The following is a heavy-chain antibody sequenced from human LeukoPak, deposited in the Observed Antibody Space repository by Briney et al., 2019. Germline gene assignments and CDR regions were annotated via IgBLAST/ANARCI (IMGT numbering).Heavy chain of an antibody. CDR2: IYTSGSS. CDR3: YSADTA. D-gene: IGHD5-18*01. V-gene: IGHV4-61*02. Sequence: SETLSLTCTVSGGSISSGSYYWSWIRQPAGKGLEWIGRIYTSGSSNYNPSLKSRVTISVDTSKNQFSLKLSSVTAADTAVYYCYSADTAWGQGTLVTVSS. CDR1: GGSISSGSYY. J-gene: IGHJ5*02.